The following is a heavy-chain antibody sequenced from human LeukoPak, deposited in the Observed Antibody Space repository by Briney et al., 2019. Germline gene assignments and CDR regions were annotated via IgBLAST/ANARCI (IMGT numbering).Heavy chain of an antibody. CDR2: ISSSGSTI. J-gene: IGHJ5*02. Sequence: GGSLRLSCAASGFTFSDYYMSWIRQAPGKGLEWVSYISSSGSTIYYADSVKGRFTISRDNAKNSLYLQMNSLRAEDTAVYFCARSITMIVDWFDPWGQGTLVTVSS. CDR1: GFTFSDYY. D-gene: IGHD3-22*01. CDR3: ARSITMIVDWFDP. V-gene: IGHV3-11*04.